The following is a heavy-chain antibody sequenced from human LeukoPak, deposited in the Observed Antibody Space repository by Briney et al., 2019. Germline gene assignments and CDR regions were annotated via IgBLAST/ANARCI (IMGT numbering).Heavy chain of an antibody. D-gene: IGHD3-22*01. CDR1: GFTFSSYA. CDR2: ISLSADRT. J-gene: IGHJ4*02. CDR3: AIMHGYYDGSGYWVQ. V-gene: IGHV3-23*01. Sequence: GGSLRLSCAAFGFTFSSYAMSWVRQAPGKGLEWVSVISLSADRTSNADSVEGRFTIARDNPRNTLYLQMNSLRDEDTAVYYCAIMHGYYDGSGYWVQWGQGTLVTVSS.